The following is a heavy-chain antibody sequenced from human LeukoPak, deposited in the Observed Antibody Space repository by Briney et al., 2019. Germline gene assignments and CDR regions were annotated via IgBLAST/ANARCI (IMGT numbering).Heavy chain of an antibody. V-gene: IGHV4-59*01. Sequence: SETLSLTCTGSGGSISSYYWSWIRQPPGKGLEWIGYIYYSGSTNYNPSLKSRVTISVDTSKNQFSLKLSSVAAADTAVYYCARGYWYFDLWGRGTLVTVSS. CDR3: ARGYWYFDL. J-gene: IGHJ2*01. CDR1: GGSISSYY. CDR2: IYYSGST.